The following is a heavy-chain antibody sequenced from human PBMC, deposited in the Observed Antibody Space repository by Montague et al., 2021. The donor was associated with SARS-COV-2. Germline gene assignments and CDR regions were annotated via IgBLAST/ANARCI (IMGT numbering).Heavy chain of an antibody. D-gene: IGHD3-10*01. CDR1: GGSISSYY. V-gene: IGHV4-59*01. CDR2: IYYSGST. CDR3: ARGLPTVRCVNRWFDP. Sequence: SETLSLTCTVSGGSISSYYWSWIRQPPGKGLEWIGYIYYSGSTNYNPSLKSRVTISVDTSKNQFSLKLSSVTAADTAVYYCARGLPTVRCVNRWFDPWGQGTLVTVSS. J-gene: IGHJ5*02.